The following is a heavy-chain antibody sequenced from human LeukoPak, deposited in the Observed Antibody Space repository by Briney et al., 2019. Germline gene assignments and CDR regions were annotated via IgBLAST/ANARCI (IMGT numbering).Heavy chain of an antibody. J-gene: IGHJ6*03. CDR1: GFTFSSYS. CDR3: AKDIGRVDTASTYMDV. V-gene: IGHV3-21*04. CDR2: ISSSSSYI. D-gene: IGHD5-18*01. Sequence: MAGGSLRLSCAASGFTFSSYSMNWVRQAPGKGLEWVSSISSSSSYIYYADSVKGRFTISRDNAKNSLYLQMNSLRVEDTALYYCAKDIGRVDTASTYMDVWGKGTTVTISS.